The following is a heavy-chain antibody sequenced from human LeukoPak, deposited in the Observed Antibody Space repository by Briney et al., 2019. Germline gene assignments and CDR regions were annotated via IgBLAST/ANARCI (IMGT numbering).Heavy chain of an antibody. CDR1: GYTFTGYY. CDR2: INPNSGDT. Sequence: GASVKVSCKASGYTFTGYYIHWVRQTPGQGPEWMGWINPNSGDTYYTQMFQGRVTMTRDTSITTAYMELSRLRSDDRAVYYRAREAHGSGTYYSDYWGQGTLVTVSS. J-gene: IGHJ4*02. V-gene: IGHV1-2*02. CDR3: AREAHGSGTYYSDY. D-gene: IGHD3-10*01.